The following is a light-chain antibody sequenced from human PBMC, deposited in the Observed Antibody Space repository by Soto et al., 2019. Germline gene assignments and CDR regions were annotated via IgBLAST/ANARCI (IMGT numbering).Light chain of an antibody. CDR3: QSYDSSRSYV. CDR1: SSNIGAGYD. CDR2: GNS. Sequence: QSVLTQPPSVSGAPGQRVTISCTGSSSNIGAGYDVHWYQQLPGTAPKLLIYGNSNRPSGVPDRFSGSKSGTSASLAITGLQAEDDADYYCQSYDSSRSYVFGTGTKVTVL. V-gene: IGLV1-40*01. J-gene: IGLJ1*01.